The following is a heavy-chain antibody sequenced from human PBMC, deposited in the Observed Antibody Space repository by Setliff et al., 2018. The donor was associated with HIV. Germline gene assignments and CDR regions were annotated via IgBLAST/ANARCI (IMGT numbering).Heavy chain of an antibody. CDR1: GFTVSSSY. V-gene: IGHV3-66*02. J-gene: IGHJ4*02. CDR3: ARVRLYNNALDY. CDR2: IYSGGDT. D-gene: IGHD3-10*01. Sequence: PGGSLRLSCEASGFTVSSSYMAWARQAPGKGLEWISTIYSGGDTYHADSVKGRVTLSRDNSKNTLYLQMNSLRPEDTAVYYCARVRLYNNALDYWGQGTLVTV.